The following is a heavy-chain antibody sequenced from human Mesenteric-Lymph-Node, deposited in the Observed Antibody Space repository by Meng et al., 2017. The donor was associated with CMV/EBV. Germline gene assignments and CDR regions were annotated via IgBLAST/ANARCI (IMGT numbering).Heavy chain of an antibody. Sequence: GGSLRLSCAASGFTVSSNYMSWVRQAPGKGLEWVSVIYSGGSTYYADPVEGRFTISRDNSKNTLYLQVNSLRAEDTAVYYCAKDQGYSYGYYFDYWGQGTVVTVSS. CDR1: GFTVSSNY. CDR3: AKDQGYSYGYYFDY. D-gene: IGHD5-18*01. J-gene: IGHJ4*02. V-gene: IGHV3-53*01. CDR2: IYSGGST.